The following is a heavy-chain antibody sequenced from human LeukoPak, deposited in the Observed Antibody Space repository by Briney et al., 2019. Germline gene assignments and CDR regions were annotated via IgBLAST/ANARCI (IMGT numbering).Heavy chain of an antibody. D-gene: IGHD3-10*01. CDR3: AKGNVGVTMVRGKYYFDY. CDR1: GFTFSSYA. J-gene: IGHJ4*02. V-gene: IGHV3-23*01. Sequence: PGGSLRLSCAASGFTFSSYAMSWVRQAPGKGLEWVSAISGSGGSTYYADSVKGRFTISRDNSKNTLYLQMNSLRAEDTAVYYCAKGNVGVTMVRGKYYFDYRGQGTLVTVSS. CDR2: ISGSGGST.